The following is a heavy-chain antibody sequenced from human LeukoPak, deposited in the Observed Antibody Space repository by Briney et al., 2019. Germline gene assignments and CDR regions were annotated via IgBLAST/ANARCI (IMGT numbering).Heavy chain of an antibody. CDR3: ARQYHYDSSGYPYAFEI. CDR1: GYRFASYW. V-gene: IGHV5-10-1*01. D-gene: IGHD3-22*01. CDR2: IDPSDSHT. Sequence: GESLMISCKGSGYRFASYWISWVRQMAGKGLEWMGRIDPSDSHTNYSPSFQGHVTISGDKSISTAYLQWSSLKASDTAMYYCARQYHYDSSGYPYAFEIWGPGTLVTVSS. J-gene: IGHJ3*02.